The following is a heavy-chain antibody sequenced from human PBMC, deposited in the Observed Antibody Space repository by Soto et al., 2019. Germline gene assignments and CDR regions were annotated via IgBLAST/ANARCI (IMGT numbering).Heavy chain of an antibody. CDR3: ARDSRTLFETNRVRSDY. Sequence: GGSLRLSCVASGFTYSKYWMSWARQAPGKGLEWVANIKQDASERNYMDSVRGRFTISRDNAKNSVYLQMDSLRAEDTAVYYCARDSRTLFETNRVRSDYWGQGTLVTVSS. V-gene: IGHV3-7*03. CDR2: IKQDASER. J-gene: IGHJ4*02. CDR1: GFTYSKYW. D-gene: IGHD2-2*01.